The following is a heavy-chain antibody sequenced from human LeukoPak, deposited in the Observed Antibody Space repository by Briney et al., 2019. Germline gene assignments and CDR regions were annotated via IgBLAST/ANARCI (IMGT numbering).Heavy chain of an antibody. Sequence: AGGSLRLSCAASGFTFSSYGMHWVRQAPGKGLEWVAVIWYDGSNKYYADSVKGRFTFSRDNAKNSLYLQMDSLRAEDTAVYYCARDKSAGADTGSSFYYWGQGALVTVSS. CDR3: ARDKSAGADTGSSFYY. CDR2: IWYDGSNK. V-gene: IGHV3-33*01. CDR1: GFTFSSYG. D-gene: IGHD3-10*01. J-gene: IGHJ4*02.